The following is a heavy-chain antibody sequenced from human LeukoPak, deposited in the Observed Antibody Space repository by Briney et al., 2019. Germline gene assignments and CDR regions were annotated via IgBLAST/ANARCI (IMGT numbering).Heavy chain of an antibody. CDR1: GGSISSSSYY. D-gene: IGHD5-24*01. V-gene: IGHV4-39*02. CDR2: IYYSGST. CDR3: AKEMATISAAFDY. Sequence: SETLSLTCTVSGGSISSSSYYWGWIRQPPGTGLEWLGSIYYSGSTYYNPSLKSRVTISVDTSKNQFSPKLSSVTAADTAVYYCAKEMATISAAFDYWGQGTLVTVSS. J-gene: IGHJ4*02.